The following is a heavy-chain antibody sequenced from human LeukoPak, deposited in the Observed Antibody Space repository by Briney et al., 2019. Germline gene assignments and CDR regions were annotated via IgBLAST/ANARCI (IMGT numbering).Heavy chain of an antibody. Sequence: GGSLRLSCAASGFALSDFEMNWVRQAPGKGLEWLSYISSSGSIIYYADSVKGRFTVSRDNSKNTLYLQMNSLRAEDTAVYYCAKDTYSSGWYGGGAFDIWGQGTMVTVSS. J-gene: IGHJ3*02. CDR1: GFALSDFE. CDR2: ISSSGSII. CDR3: AKDTYSSGWYGGGAFDI. D-gene: IGHD6-19*01. V-gene: IGHV3-48*03.